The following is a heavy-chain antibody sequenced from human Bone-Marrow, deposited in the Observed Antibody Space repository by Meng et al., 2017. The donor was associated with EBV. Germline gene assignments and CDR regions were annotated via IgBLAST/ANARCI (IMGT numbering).Heavy chain of an antibody. V-gene: IGHV3-21*02. D-gene: IGHD1-26*01. Sequence: EVQLGESGGXXXXXGXSLXLSCAASGFTFSSYTMNWLRQAPGKGLEWVSSISSSNSYIYYADSVRGRFTISRDNAKNSLYLQMNSLRAEDTAVYYCATDGPGSYYYYWGQGTLVTVSS. CDR1: GFTFSSYT. CDR2: ISSSNSYI. J-gene: IGHJ4*02. CDR3: ATDGPGSYYYY.